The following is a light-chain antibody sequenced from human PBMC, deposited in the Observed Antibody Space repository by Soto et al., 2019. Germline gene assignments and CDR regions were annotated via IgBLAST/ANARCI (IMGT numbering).Light chain of an antibody. V-gene: IGKV1-5*01. CDR2: DAS. CDR3: QQYNSYLFT. CDR1: QSISSW. Sequence: DIQMTQSPSTLSASVGDRVTITCRASQSISSWLAWYQQKPGKAPKLLIYDASSLESGVPSRFSGSGSGTGLTLTISSLQPDDFATYDCQQYNSYLFTFGPGTKVDIK. J-gene: IGKJ3*01.